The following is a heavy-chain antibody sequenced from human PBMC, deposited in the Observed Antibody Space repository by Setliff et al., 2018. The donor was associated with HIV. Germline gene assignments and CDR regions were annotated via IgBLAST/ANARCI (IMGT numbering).Heavy chain of an antibody. J-gene: IGHJ3*02. CDR2: INHSGST. CDR3: ARRHGSGSLDAFDI. V-gene: IGHV4-34*01. D-gene: IGHD3-10*01. CDR1: GGSFSGCY. Sequence: PSETLSLTCAVYGGSFSGCYWSWIRQPPGKGLEWIGEINHSGSTNYNPSLKSRVTISVDTSKNQFSLKLSSVTAADTAVYYCARRHGSGSLDAFDIWGQGTMVTVSS.